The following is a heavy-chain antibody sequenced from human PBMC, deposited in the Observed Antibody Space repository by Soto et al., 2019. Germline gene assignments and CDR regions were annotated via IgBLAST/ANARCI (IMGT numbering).Heavy chain of an antibody. CDR1: GFSLSTSGVG. CDR2: IYWDDDK. J-gene: IGHJ4*02. Sequence: QITLKESGPTLVKPTQTLTLTCTFSGFSLSTSGVGVGWIRQPPGKALEWLALIYWDDDKRYSPSLKSRLTITKDTSKNQVVLTMTNMDPVDTATYYCALKLRDYVWGSYNDYWGQGTLVTVSS. CDR3: ALKLRDYVWGSYNDY. D-gene: IGHD3-16*01. V-gene: IGHV2-5*02.